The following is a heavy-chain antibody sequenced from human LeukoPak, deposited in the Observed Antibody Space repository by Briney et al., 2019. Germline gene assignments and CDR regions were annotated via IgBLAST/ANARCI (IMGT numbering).Heavy chain of an antibody. D-gene: IGHD1-14*01. Sequence: GGSLRLSCAASGFTFSSYSMNWVRQAPGKGLEWLSYINKSSGAIYYADSVKGRFTISRDNAKNTLYLQMNSLRAEDTAVYYCAREGITAGVNLDYWGQGTLVTVSS. CDR3: AREGITAGVNLDY. CDR1: GFTFSSYS. J-gene: IGHJ4*02. V-gene: IGHV3-48*04. CDR2: INKSSGAI.